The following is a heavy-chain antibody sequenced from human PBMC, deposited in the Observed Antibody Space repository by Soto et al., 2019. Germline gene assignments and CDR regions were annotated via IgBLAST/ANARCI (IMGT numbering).Heavy chain of an antibody. D-gene: IGHD3-3*01. CDR1: GYTFTSYA. CDR2: ISAYNGNT. V-gene: IGHV1-18*01. Sequence: ASVKVSCKASGYTFTSYAMHWGRQAPGQRLEWMGWISAYNGNTNYAQKLQGRVTVTTDTSTSTAYMELRSLRSDDTAVYYCARAAYYDFWSGFSSFDYWGQGTLVTVSS. J-gene: IGHJ4*02. CDR3: ARAAYYDFWSGFSSFDY.